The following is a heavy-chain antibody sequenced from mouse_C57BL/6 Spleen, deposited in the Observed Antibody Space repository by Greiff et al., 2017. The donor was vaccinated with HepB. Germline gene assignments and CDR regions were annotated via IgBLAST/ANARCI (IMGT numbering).Heavy chain of an antibody. CDR3: ARNWGYGSSPYFDY. Sequence: VKLQESGPGLVQPSQSLSITCTVSGFSLTSYGVHWVRQSPGKGLEWLGVIWSGGSTDYNAAFISRLSISKDNSKSQVFFKMNSLQADDTAIYYCARNWGYGSSPYFDYWGQGTTLTVSS. CDR1: GFSLTSYG. J-gene: IGHJ2*01. D-gene: IGHD1-1*01. V-gene: IGHV2-2*01. CDR2: IWSGGST.